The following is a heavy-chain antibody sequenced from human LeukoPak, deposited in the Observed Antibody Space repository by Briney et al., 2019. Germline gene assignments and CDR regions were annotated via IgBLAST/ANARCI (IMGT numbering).Heavy chain of an antibody. D-gene: IGHD4-17*01. Sequence: SETLSLTCTVSGGSISSSSYYWGWIRQPPGKGLEWIGSIYYSGSTYYNPSLKSRVTISVDTSKNQFSLKLSSVTAADTAVYYCARNGDYLGYWGQGTLVTVSS. J-gene: IGHJ4*02. CDR2: IYYSGST. CDR3: ARNGDYLGY. V-gene: IGHV4-39*07. CDR1: GGSISSSSYY.